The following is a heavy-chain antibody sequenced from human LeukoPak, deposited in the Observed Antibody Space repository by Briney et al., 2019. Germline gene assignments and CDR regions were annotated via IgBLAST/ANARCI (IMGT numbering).Heavy chain of an antibody. CDR3: ASLGYYYDSSGYSYYFDY. Sequence: ASVKVSCKASGYTFTSYDINWVRQATGQGLEWMGWMNPNSGNTGYARKFQGRVTMTRNTSISTAYMELSSLRSEDTAVYYCASLGYYYDSSGYSYYFDYWGQGTLVTVSS. CDR2: MNPNSGNT. V-gene: IGHV1-8*01. D-gene: IGHD3-22*01. CDR1: GYTFTSYD. J-gene: IGHJ4*02.